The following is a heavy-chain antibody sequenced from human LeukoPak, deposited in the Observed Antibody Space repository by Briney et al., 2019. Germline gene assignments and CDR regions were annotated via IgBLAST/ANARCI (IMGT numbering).Heavy chain of an antibody. Sequence: PGGSLRLSCAASGFTFSDYYMSWIRQAPGKGLEWVSYISSSGGTIYYADSVKGRFTISRDNAKNSLYLQMNSLRAEDTAVYYCARVVSSGYYGVDYWGRGTLVTVSS. CDR1: GFTFSDYY. J-gene: IGHJ4*02. D-gene: IGHD3-22*01. CDR3: ARVVSSGYYGVDY. CDR2: ISSSGGTI. V-gene: IGHV3-11*01.